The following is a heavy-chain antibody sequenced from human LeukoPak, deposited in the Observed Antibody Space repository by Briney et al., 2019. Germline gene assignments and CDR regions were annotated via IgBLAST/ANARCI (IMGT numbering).Heavy chain of an antibody. D-gene: IGHD4-23*01. CDR3: TRETPSRYFDY. CDR1: GYTLTSYD. CDR2: MNPNSGRT. Sequence: ASVKVSCKASGYTLTSYDVNWVRQATGQGLEWMGWMNPNSGRTGYSQKFQGRITITRNTSISTAYMELSSLRSEDTAVYYCTRETPSRYFDYWGQGTLVTVSS. V-gene: IGHV1-8*01. J-gene: IGHJ4*02.